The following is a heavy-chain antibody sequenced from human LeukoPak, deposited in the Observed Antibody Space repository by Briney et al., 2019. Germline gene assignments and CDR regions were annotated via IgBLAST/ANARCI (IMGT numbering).Heavy chain of an antibody. CDR2: INPDGSQT. V-gene: IGHV3-7*01. CDR3: ARDLGYGALDH. J-gene: IGHJ5*02. CDR1: GFTFNTYW. D-gene: IGHD4-17*01. Sequence: GGSLRLSCAASGFTFNTYWMNWVRQAPGKGLEWVALINPDGSQTHYVGSVKGRFTISREKCRFTISRDNAENSLYLQMNSLRADDTAVYYCARDLGYGALDHWGQGTLVTVSS.